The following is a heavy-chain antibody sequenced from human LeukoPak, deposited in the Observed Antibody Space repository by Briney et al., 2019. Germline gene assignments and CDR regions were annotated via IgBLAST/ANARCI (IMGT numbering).Heavy chain of an antibody. J-gene: IGHJ4*02. CDR3: ARDSITVTNDY. CDR2: ISAYNGNT. Sequence: AAVKVSCKASGYTFTSYGISWVRQAPGQGLEWMGWISAYNGNTNYAQKLQGRVTMTTDTFTSTAYRELRSLRSDGAAVYYCARDSITVTNDYWGQGTLVTVSS. V-gene: IGHV1-18*01. D-gene: IGHD4-11*01. CDR1: GYTFTSYG.